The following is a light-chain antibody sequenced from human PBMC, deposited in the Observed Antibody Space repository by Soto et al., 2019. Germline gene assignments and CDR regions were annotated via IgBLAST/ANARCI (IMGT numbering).Light chain of an antibody. J-gene: IGKJ5*01. V-gene: IGKV1-39*01. Sequence: DIQMTQSPSSLSASVGDRVTMTCRASETISTFLNWYQHKPGKAPKLLIYAASRLQSGVPSRFSGSGSGTDFTLTINGLQPEDFASYYCQQSYSTSPITFGQGTRLGI. CDR3: QQSYSTSPIT. CDR1: ETISTF. CDR2: AAS.